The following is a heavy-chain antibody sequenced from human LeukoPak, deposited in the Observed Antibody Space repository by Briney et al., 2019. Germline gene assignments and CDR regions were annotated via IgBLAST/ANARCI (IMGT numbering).Heavy chain of an antibody. CDR3: AREKYSSSWYGRSYFDY. CDR2: IYYSGST. J-gene: IGHJ4*02. V-gene: IGHV4-31*03. CDR1: GGSISSGGYY. Sequence: SETLSLTCTVSGGSISSGGYYWSWIRQHPGKGLEWIGYIYYSGSTYYNPSLKSRVTISVDTSKNQFSLKLSSVTAADTAVYYCAREKYSSSWYGRSYFDYWGQGTLVTVSS. D-gene: IGHD6-13*01.